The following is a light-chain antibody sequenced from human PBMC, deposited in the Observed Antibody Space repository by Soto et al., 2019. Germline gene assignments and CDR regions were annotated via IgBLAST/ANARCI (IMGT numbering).Light chain of an antibody. J-gene: IGKJ1*01. CDR1: QGLVDSDGNTY. V-gene: IGKV2-30*01. CDR2: KVS. Sequence: DVVMSQSPLSQPVTLGQPASISCRSSQGLVDSDGNTYLNWFQQRPGQSPRRLISKVSNRDSGVPDRFSGSGSGTDFTLKISRVEAEDVGVYYCMQGTHWPWTFGQGTKVEIK. CDR3: MQGTHWPWT.